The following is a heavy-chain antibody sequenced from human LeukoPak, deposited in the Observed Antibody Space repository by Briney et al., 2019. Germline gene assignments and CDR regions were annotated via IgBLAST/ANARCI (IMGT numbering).Heavy chain of an antibody. Sequence: GGSLRLSCAASGFTVSSNYMSWVRQAPGKGLEWVSVIYSGGSTYYADSVKGRFTISRDNSKNTLYLQMNSLRAEDTAVYYCARAPEYYYDSSGYYSSLPVPFDYWGQGTLVTVSS. J-gene: IGHJ4*02. CDR2: IYSGGST. CDR1: GFTVSSNY. D-gene: IGHD3-22*01. CDR3: ARAPEYYYDSSGYYSSLPVPFDY. V-gene: IGHV3-66*01.